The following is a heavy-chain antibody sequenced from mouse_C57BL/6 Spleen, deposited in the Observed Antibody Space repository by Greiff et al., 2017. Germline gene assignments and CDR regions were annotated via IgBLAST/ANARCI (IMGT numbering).Heavy chain of an antibody. CDR1: GYTFTSYW. Sequence: QVQLQQPGAELVKPGASVTLSCKASGYTFTSYWMHWVKQRPGQGLEWIGMIHPNSGSTNYNEKFKSKATLTVDKSSSTAYMQLSSLTSEDSAVYDCARDEGTYDGYYRAWFAYWGQGTLVTVSA. J-gene: IGHJ3*01. D-gene: IGHD2-3*01. CDR2: IHPNSGST. V-gene: IGHV1-64*01. CDR3: ARDEGTYDGYYRAWFAY.